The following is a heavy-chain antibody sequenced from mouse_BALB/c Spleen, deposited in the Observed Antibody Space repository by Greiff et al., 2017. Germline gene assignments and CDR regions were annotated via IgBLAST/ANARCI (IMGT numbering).Heavy chain of an antibody. CDR3: ARDEDYIPFAY. CDR1: GFTFSDYY. CDR2: ISDGGSYT. J-gene: IGHJ3*01. V-gene: IGHV5-4*02. Sequence: EVQVVESGGGLVKPGGSLKLSCAASGFTFSDYYMYWVRQTPEKRLEWVATISDGGSYTYYPDSVKGRFTISRDNAKNNLYLQMSSLKSEDTAMYYCARDEDYIPFAYWGQGTLVTVSA. D-gene: IGHD1-3*01.